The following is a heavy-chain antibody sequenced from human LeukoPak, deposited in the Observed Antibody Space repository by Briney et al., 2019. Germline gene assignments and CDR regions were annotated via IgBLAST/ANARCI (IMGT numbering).Heavy chain of an antibody. Sequence: GGSLRLSCTASGFTFGDYAMSWFRQAPGKGLEWVGFIRSKAYGGTTEYAASVKGRFTISRDDSKSIAYLQMNSLKTEDTAVYYCTRGKDYYDSSGYYAWGVVFPHAYGAFDIWGRGTMVTVSS. D-gene: IGHD3-22*01. J-gene: IGHJ3*02. CDR2: IRSKAYGGTT. CDR3: TRGKDYYDSSGYYAWGVVFPHAYGAFDI. CDR1: GFTFGDYA. V-gene: IGHV3-49*03.